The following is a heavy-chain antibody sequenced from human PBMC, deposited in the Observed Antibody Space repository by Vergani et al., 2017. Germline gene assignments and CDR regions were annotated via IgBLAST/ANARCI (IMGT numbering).Heavy chain of an antibody. CDR2: IYYNGRT. Sequence: QVQLQESGPGLVKPSQSLSLTCTVSGGSISGVSYYLSWVRQPAGKGLEWIGRIYYNGRTDCNPSLESRVTISVDTSKNTFSLKLNSVTAADTAIYYCARAKVVVSYYCSGSYYQLPKYYFDYWGQGTLVTVSS. V-gene: IGHV4-61*02. J-gene: IGHJ4*02. CDR1: GGSISGVSYY. D-gene: IGHD3-10*01. CDR3: ARAKVVVSYYCSGSYYQLPKYYFDY.